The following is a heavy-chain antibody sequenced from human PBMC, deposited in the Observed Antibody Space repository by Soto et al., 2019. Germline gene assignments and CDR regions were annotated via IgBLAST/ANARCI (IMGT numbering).Heavy chain of an antibody. V-gene: IGHV4-34*01. Sequence: SETLSLTCAVYGGSFSGYYWSWIRQPPGKGLEWIGEINHSGSTNYNPSLKSRVTISVDTSKNQFSLKLSSVTAADTAVYYCARATYYDYIWGSYRSDWFDPWGQGTLVTVSS. CDR3: ARATYYDYIWGSYRSDWFDP. D-gene: IGHD3-16*02. CDR2: INHSGST. CDR1: GGSFSGYY. J-gene: IGHJ5*02.